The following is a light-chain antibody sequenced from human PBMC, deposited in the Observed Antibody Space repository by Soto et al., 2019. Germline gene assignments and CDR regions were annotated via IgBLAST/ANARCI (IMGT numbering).Light chain of an antibody. Sequence: QSALTQPASVSASPGHSITISCTRTSSDVGGYNYVSWYQQHPGKAPKFMIYDVSNRPSGVSNRFSGSKSGNTASLTISGLQAEDEADYYCSSYTTTRTLYVFGTGTKVTVL. CDR2: DVS. J-gene: IGLJ1*01. CDR1: SSDVGGYNY. CDR3: SSYTTTRTLYV. V-gene: IGLV2-14*01.